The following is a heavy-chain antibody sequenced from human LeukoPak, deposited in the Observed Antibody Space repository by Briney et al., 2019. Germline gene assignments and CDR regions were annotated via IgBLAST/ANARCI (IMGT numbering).Heavy chain of an antibody. J-gene: IGHJ3*02. CDR1: GFTFSSYG. CDR2: IIGTGGST. D-gene: IGHD3-22*01. Sequence: GGSLRLSCAASGFTFSSYGMSWVRQAPGKGLEWVSSIIGTGGSTHYADSVRGRFTISRDNSKNTLYLQMNSLRAEDTAVYYCAKGTMSQHRGAFDIWGQGTMVIVSS. CDR3: AKGTMSQHRGAFDI. V-gene: IGHV3-23*01.